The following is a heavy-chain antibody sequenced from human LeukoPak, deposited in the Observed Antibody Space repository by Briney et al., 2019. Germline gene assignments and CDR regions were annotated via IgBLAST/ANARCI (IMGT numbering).Heavy chain of an antibody. CDR1: GFTFSSYA. CDR2: ISGSGGST. CDR3: AKDPKLYSSSWYEDY. D-gene: IGHD6-13*01. Sequence: GGSLRLSCAASGFTFSSYAMSWVRQAPGKGLEWVSAISGSGGSTYYADSVKGRFTISRDNSKNTLYLQMNSLRAEDTAVYYCAKDPKLYSSSWYEDYWGQGTLVIVSS. J-gene: IGHJ4*02. V-gene: IGHV3-23*01.